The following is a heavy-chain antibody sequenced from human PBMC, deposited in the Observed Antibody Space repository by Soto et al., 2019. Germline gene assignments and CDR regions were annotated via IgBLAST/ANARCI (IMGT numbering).Heavy chain of an antibody. J-gene: IGHJ2*01. Sequence: PGGSLRLSCVASGFSFSTYAVHRVRQAPGKGLEWVAVISDDGSKKFYADSVKGRFTISRDTSKNTLYLQMNSLRAEDTAVYYCARGPNWNHWYFDLWGRGTLVTVSS. CDR2: ISDDGSKK. D-gene: IGHD1-20*01. CDR3: ARGPNWNHWYFDL. V-gene: IGHV3-30-3*01. CDR1: GFSFSTYA.